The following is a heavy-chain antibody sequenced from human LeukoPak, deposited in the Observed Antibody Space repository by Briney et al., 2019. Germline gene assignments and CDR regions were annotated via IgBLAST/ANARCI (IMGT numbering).Heavy chain of an antibody. D-gene: IGHD1-1*01. CDR3: ARESGTPSRAAFDI. CDR1: GGTFIRYA. V-gene: IGHV1-69*05. J-gene: IGHJ3*02. Sequence: SVKVSCQASGGTFIRYAISWVRPAPGQGLEWMGGIIPIFGTANYAQKFRGRVTITTDEATSTGYREVSSLRAEDTAVDYCARESGTPSRAAFDIWGQGTMVTVSS. CDR2: IIPIFGTA.